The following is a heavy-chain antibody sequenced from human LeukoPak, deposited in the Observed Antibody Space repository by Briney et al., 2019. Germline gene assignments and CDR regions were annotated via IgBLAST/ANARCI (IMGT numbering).Heavy chain of an antibody. D-gene: IGHD1-1*01. CDR3: TRANWNLDY. CDR1: GSTFGDYA. CDR2: IRSNAYGGTT. V-gene: IGHV3-49*04. Sequence: GRSLRLSCTASGSTFGDYAMSWVRQAPGKGLEWVAFIRSNAYGGTTEYAASVKGRFTFSRDDSKDIAYLQMNSLKIEDTAVYYCTRANWNLDYWGQGTLVTVSS. J-gene: IGHJ4*02.